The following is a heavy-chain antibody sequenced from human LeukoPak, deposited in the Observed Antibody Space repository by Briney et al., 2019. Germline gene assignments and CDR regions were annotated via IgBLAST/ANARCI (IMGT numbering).Heavy chain of an antibody. CDR1: GFTFSRYA. V-gene: IGHV3-23*01. CDR2: IGDSGRNT. Sequence: PGGSLRLSCAASGFTFSRYAMTWVRQYPGKGLEWVSAIGDSGRNTYYADSVRGRFTISRDNSKNTLYLQINSLRAEDTAIYYCAKDPMVRGATYDYWGQGTLVTVSS. CDR3: AKDPMVRGATYDY. J-gene: IGHJ4*02. D-gene: IGHD3-10*01.